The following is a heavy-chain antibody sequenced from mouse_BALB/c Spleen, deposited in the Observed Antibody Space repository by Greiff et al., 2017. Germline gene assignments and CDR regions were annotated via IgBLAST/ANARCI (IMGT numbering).Heavy chain of an antibody. CDR1: GFSLTSYG. J-gene: IGHJ2*01. D-gene: IGHD2-10*01. Sequence: VQRVESGPGLVQPSQSLSITCTVSGFSLTSYGVHWVRQSPGKGLEWLGVIWSGGSTDYNAAFISRLSISKDNSKSQVFFKMNSLQANDTAIYYCASAYYGNPFDYWGQGTTLTVSS. CDR2: IWSGGST. V-gene: IGHV2-2*02. CDR3: ASAYYGNPFDY.